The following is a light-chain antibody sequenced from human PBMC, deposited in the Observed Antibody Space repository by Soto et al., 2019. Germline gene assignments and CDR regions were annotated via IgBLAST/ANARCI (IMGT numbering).Light chain of an antibody. CDR2: GAS. Sequence: EIVMTQSPATLSMSPGERATLSCRASQSISYNLAWYQQKPGQAPRLLIYGASTRATGIPATFSGSGSGTDFTLTISSLQSEDFAMYYCQQYNNWPHLYTFGQGTKLENK. V-gene: IGKV3-15*01. CDR3: QQYNNWPHLYT. J-gene: IGKJ2*01. CDR1: QSISYN.